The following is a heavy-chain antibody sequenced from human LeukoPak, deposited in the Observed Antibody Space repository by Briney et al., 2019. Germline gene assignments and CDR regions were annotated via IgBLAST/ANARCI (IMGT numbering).Heavy chain of an antibody. CDR1: GGSTSSGSYY. V-gene: IGHV4-61*02. CDR2: IYTSGST. CDR3: ARHTKTIPFDY. D-gene: IGHD5-24*01. J-gene: IGHJ4*02. Sequence: SETLSLTCTVSGGSTSSGSYYWSWIRQPAGKGLEWIGRIYTSGSTSYNPSLKSRVTISVDTSKNQFSLKLSSVTAADTAVYYCARHTKTIPFDYWGQGTLVTVSS.